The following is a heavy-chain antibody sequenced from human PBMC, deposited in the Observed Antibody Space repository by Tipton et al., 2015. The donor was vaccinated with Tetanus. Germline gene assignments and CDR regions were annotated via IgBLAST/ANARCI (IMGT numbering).Heavy chain of an antibody. D-gene: IGHD3-16*01. Sequence: LRLSCTVSGGSISSYYWTWIRQPPGKGLEWIGQIYYNGKTKYNPSLKSRVSITIDTPKNQFSLTVNSVTAADTAVYYCARDGGRELLWGQGTLVTVSS. CDR1: GGSISSYY. CDR2: IYYNGKT. J-gene: IGHJ4*02. CDR3: ARDGGRELL. V-gene: IGHV4-59*01.